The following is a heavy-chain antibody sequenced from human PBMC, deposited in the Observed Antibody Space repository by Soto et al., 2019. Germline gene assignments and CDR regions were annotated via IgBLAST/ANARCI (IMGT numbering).Heavy chain of an antibody. J-gene: IGHJ4*02. Sequence: EVQLVETGGGLIQPGGSLRLSCAASGFTVSSNYMSWVRQAPGKGLEWVSGIYSGGSTYYADSVKGRFTISRDNSKNTLYLQMNSLRAEDTAVYYCARESLRYFDWLLDYWGQGTLVTVSS. D-gene: IGHD3-9*01. V-gene: IGHV3-53*02. CDR1: GFTVSSNY. CDR2: IYSGGST. CDR3: ARESLRYFDWLLDY.